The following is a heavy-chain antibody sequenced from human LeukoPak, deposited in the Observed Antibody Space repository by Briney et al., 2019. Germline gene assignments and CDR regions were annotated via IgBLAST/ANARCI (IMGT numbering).Heavy chain of an antibody. D-gene: IGHD6-6*01. CDR2: ISGSGGST. Sequence: GGSLRLSCAASGFTFSSYAMSWVRQAPGKGLEWVSAISGSGGSTYYADCVKGRFTISRDNSKNTLYLPMNSLRAEDTAVYYCAKSLIAARYCDYWGQGTLVTVSS. J-gene: IGHJ4*02. CDR3: AKSLIAARYCDY. V-gene: IGHV3-23*01. CDR1: GFTFSSYA.